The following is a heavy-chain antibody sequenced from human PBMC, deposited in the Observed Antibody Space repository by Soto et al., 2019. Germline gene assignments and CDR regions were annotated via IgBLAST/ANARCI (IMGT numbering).Heavy chain of an antibody. D-gene: IGHD3-22*01. V-gene: IGHV2-5*02. CDR3: AHRIVFDYYGSSGDTSWFDP. J-gene: IGHJ5*02. CDR2: IYWVDDK. CDR1: GFSLNTRGVG. Sequence: QITLKESGPTLVKPTQTLTLTCTFSGFSLNTRGVGVGWFRQPPGKALEWLALIYWVDDKPYSPSLKSRLTITKDTSRNRVVLTMTNMDPVDTATYYCAHRIVFDYYGSSGDTSWFDPWGQGTLVTVSS.